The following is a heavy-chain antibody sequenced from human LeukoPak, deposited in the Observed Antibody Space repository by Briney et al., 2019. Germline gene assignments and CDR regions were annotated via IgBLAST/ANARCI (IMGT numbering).Heavy chain of an antibody. J-gene: IGHJ6*03. Sequence: GGSLRLSCAASGFNFSYYNINWVRQAPGKGLEWVSSISSTSSYISYADSLKGRFTISRDNAKNSLYLQMHSLRAEDTSVYYCARGARFWEWSHDYYFYYMDVWGKGTTVTVSS. CDR1: GFNFSYYN. V-gene: IGHV3-21*01. CDR3: ARGARFWEWSHDYYFYYMDV. D-gene: IGHD3-3*01. CDR2: ISSTSSYI.